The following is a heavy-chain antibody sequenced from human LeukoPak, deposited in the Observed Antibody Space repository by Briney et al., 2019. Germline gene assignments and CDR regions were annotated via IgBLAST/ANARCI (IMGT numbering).Heavy chain of an antibody. CDR3: TFSSYGDHVGVDAFDI. V-gene: IGHV3-74*01. CDR2: INSDGRST. Sequence: GGSLRLSCAASGFTFSDYWMHWVRQAPGKGLVWVSRINSDGRSTNFADSVKGRFTISRDNAQNTLHLQMNSLRVEDTAVYYCTFSSYGDHVGVDAFDIWGQGTMVTVSS. D-gene: IGHD4-17*01. CDR1: GFTFSDYW. J-gene: IGHJ3*02.